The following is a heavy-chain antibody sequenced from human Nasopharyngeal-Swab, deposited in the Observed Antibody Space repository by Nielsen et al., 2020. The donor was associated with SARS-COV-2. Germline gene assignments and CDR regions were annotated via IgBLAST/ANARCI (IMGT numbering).Heavy chain of an antibody. D-gene: IGHD4-17*01. V-gene: IGHV1-3*01. Sequence: ASVKVSCKASGYTFTSYAMHWVRQAPGHRLEWMGWINAGNGNTKYSQKFQGRVTITRDTSASTAYMELSSLRSEDTAVYYCAREKRGYGDYASGFDIWGQGTMVTVSS. CDR1: GYTFTSYA. J-gene: IGHJ3*02. CDR2: INAGNGNT. CDR3: AREKRGYGDYASGFDI.